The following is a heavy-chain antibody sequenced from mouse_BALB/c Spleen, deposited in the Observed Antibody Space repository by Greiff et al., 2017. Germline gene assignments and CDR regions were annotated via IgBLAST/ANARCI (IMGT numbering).Heavy chain of an antibody. CDR1: GYTFTDYW. J-gene: IGHJ2*01. V-gene: IGHV1-69*01. CDR3: ARWPHFDY. Sequence: VQLQQPGAELVMPGASVKMSCKASGYTFTDYWMHWVKQRPGQGLEWIGAIDTSDSYTSYNQKFKGKATLTVDESSSTAYMQLSSLTSEDSAVYYCARWPHFDYWGQGTTLTVSS. CDR2: IDTSDSYT.